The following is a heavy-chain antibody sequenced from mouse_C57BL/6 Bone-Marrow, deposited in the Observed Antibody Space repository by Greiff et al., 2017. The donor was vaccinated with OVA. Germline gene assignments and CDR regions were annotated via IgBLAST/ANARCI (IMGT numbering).Heavy chain of an antibody. Sequence: VQLQQPGAELVQPGASVKLSCKASGYTFTSYWMHWVKQRPGPGLEWIGMIHPNSGSNNYNAKFKSKATLNVDTSSSTAYMQLSGLTSDDSAVYDCASSAFADWGQGTLVTVSA. V-gene: IGHV1-64*01. CDR1: GYTFTSYW. CDR3: ASSAFAD. J-gene: IGHJ3*01. CDR2: IHPNSGSN.